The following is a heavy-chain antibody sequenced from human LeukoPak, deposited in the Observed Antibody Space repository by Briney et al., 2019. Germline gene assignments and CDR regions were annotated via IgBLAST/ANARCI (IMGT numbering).Heavy chain of an antibody. D-gene: IGHD6-13*01. CDR3: ARHDPYSSSWPPGNDY. CDR2: IYYSGTT. CDR1: GGSISSSNYY. J-gene: IGHJ4*02. Sequence: PSETLSLTCTVSGGSISSSNYYWGWIRQPPGKGLEWIGSIYYSGTTYYNPSLKSRVTISVDTSKNQFSLKLSSVTAADTAVYYCARHDPYSSSWPPGNDYWGQGTLVTVSS. V-gene: IGHV4-39*01.